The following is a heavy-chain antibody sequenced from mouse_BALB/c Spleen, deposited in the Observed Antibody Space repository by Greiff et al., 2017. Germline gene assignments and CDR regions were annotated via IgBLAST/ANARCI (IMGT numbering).Heavy chain of an antibody. D-gene: IGHD2-1*01. Sequence: DVMLVESGGGLVKPGGSLKLSCAASGFTFSDYYMYWVRQTPEKRLEWVATISDGGSYTYYPDSVKGRFTISRDNAKNNLYLQMSSLKSEDTAMYYCARDKVTGPFAYWGQGTLVTVSA. CDR2: ISDGGSYT. CDR1: GFTFSDYY. V-gene: IGHV5-4*02. J-gene: IGHJ3*01. CDR3: ARDKVTGPFAY.